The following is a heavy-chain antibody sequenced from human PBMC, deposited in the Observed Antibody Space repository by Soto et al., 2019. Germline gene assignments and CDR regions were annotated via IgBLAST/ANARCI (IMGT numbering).Heavy chain of an antibody. CDR1: GXTFSSCA. D-gene: IGHD6-19*01. V-gene: IGHV3-23*01. Sequence: GSLRLACAVSGXTFSSCAMNWVRQAPGKGLEWVSAISASGGGTYYADSVKGRFTVSRDNSKNKLYLQMNSLRAEDTAVYYCAKERISVAGPDAFDIWGQGTMGTVS. CDR3: AKERISVAGPDAFDI. CDR2: ISASGGGT. J-gene: IGHJ3*02.